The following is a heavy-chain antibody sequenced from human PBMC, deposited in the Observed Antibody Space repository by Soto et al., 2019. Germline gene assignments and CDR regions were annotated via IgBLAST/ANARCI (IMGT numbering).Heavy chain of an antibody. CDR1: GDSISRGYY. Sequence: SETLSLTCAVSGDSISRGYYWAWIRQPPGKGLEYIGSIYHSGTTYYNPSLMSRVTISMDTSKNQFSLNLDSVTAADTAVYFCARDFAYFDSWGQGTLVTVSS. D-gene: IGHD3-3*01. V-gene: IGHV4-38-2*01. CDR3: ARDFAYFDS. J-gene: IGHJ4*02. CDR2: IYHSGTT.